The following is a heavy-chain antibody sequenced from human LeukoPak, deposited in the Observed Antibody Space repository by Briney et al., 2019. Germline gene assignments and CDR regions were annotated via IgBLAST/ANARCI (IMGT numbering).Heavy chain of an antibody. Sequence: SETLSLTCSVSGGSISSYYWNWIRQPPGKALEWIGYIYHSGSTNYNPSLKSRVTISVDTSKKQLSLRLSSVTAADTAVYYCAREQPPLGYFDYWGQGTLFTVSS. D-gene: IGHD5-18*01. CDR1: GGSISSYY. J-gene: IGHJ4*02. CDR2: IYHSGST. CDR3: AREQPPLGYFDY. V-gene: IGHV4-59*01.